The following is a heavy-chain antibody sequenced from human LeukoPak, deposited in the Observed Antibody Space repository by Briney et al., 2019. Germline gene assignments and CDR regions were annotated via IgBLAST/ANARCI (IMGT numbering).Heavy chain of an antibody. J-gene: IGHJ4*02. CDR3: ARDHRFGEHGSDY. Sequence: GGSLRLSCAASGFTFSSYAMHWVRQAPGKGLEWVAVISYDGSNKYYADSVKGRFTISRDNAKNSLYLQMNSLRAEDTAVYYCARDHRFGEHGSDYWGQGTLVTVSS. CDR1: GFTFSSYA. CDR2: ISYDGSNK. V-gene: IGHV3-30*04. D-gene: IGHD3-10*01.